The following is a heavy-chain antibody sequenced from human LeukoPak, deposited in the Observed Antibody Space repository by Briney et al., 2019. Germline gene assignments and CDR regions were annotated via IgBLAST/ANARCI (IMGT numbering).Heavy chain of an antibody. CDR3: ARSFSPNYYDLLDY. J-gene: IGHJ4*02. V-gene: IGHV4-59*01. CDR1: GGFISTYY. Sequence: SETLSLTCTVSGGFISTYYWSWIRQPPGKGLEWIGYIYYSGSTNYNPSLKSRVTISLDTSKNRFSLKLNSVTAADTAMYYCARSFSPNYYDLLDYWGQGTLVTVSS. CDR2: IYYSGST. D-gene: IGHD3-22*01.